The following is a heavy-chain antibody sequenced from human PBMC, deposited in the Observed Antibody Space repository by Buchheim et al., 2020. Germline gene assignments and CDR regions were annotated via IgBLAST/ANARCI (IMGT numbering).Heavy chain of an antibody. CDR1: GYSFSTFW. Sequence: QLVQSGAEVKKPGESLKISCKASGYSFSTFWIAWVRQMPGKGLEWMGVIHLGDSDTRYSPSFEGQVTISADKSVSTAYLQWRSLKASDSAMYYWANYDSSGYVAFWGLGTL. D-gene: IGHD3-22*01. J-gene: IGHJ4*02. CDR3: ANYDSSGYVAF. V-gene: IGHV5-51*01. CDR2: IHLGDSDT.